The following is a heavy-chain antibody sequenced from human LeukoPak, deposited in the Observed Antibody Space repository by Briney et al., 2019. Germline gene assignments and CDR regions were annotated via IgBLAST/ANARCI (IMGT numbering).Heavy chain of an antibody. V-gene: IGHV1-69*05. CDR1: GGTFSSYA. J-gene: IGHJ6*03. Sequence: SVKASCKASGGTFSSYAISWVRQAPGQGLEWMGGIIPIFGTANYAQKFQGRVTITTDESTSTAYMELSSLRSEDTAVYYCARGHNSGYDMYYYDAYYYYYMDVWGKGTTVTVSS. D-gene: IGHD3-22*01. CDR2: IIPIFGTA. CDR3: ARGHNSGYDMYYYDAYYYYYMDV.